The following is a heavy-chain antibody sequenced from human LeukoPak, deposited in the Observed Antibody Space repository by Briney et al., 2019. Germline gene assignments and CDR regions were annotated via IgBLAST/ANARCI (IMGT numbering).Heavy chain of an antibody. J-gene: IGHJ5*01. CDR3: ARRLNGGSYWFDS. D-gene: IGHD1-26*01. V-gene: IGHV4-30-4*08. CDR1: GGSISSGDFY. Sequence: PSETLSLICTVSGGSISSGDFYWNWIRQSPEKGLEWIGHIYYSGSTNYNPSLKSRVAISRDTSKNQFSLHLTSVTAADTALYYCARRLNGGSYWFDSWGQGTLVTVSS. CDR2: IYYSGST.